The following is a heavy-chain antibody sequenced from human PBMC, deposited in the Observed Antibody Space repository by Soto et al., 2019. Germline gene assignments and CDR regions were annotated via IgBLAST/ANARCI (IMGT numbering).Heavy chain of an antibody. J-gene: IGHJ4*02. D-gene: IGHD6-6*01. Sequence: GGSLRLSCVASGVNFSYNAMSWVRQAPGEGLQWVSTSIGSGGETYAADSVRGRFTISSDRYKKTLYLQMVSLRAVDTAAYYLARLPGGTAPRPHYWGQGTMVPVAP. CDR1: GVNFSYNA. CDR2: SIGSGGET. CDR3: ARLPGGTAPRPHY. V-gene: IGHV3-23*01.